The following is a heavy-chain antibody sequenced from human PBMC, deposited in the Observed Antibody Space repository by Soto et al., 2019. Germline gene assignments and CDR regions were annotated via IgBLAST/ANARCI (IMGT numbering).Heavy chain of an antibody. D-gene: IGHD2-21*01. CDR3: VRKHNRACSFDC. CDR1: GGTIRDYY. J-gene: IGHJ4*02. V-gene: IGHV4-59*01. Sequence: SETLSLTCSISGGTIRDYYWTWIRQPPGKGLEWLAYIYYTGKTGQNPSLERRVSISLGTSKNQFSLNLTSVTAADTAVYYCVRKHNRACSFDCWGPGILVTVSS. CDR2: IYYTGKT.